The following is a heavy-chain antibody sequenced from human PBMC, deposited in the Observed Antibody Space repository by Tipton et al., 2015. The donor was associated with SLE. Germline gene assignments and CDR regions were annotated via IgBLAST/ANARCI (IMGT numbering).Heavy chain of an antibody. V-gene: IGHV3-23*01. CDR1: GFTFSDYG. CDR2: ISGSGTNT. J-gene: IGHJ4*02. D-gene: IGHD3-10*01. Sequence: GSLRLSCAASGFTFSDYGMAWVRQAPGKGLEWVSTISGSGTNTYFADSVKGRFTISRDNSKDTLSLQMSSLRVEDTALYYCAKDDFYATGGSSYFDYWGQGTLVTVSS. CDR3: AKDDFYATGGSSYFDY.